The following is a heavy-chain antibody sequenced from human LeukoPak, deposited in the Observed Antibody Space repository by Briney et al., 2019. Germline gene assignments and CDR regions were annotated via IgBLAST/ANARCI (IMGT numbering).Heavy chain of an antibody. V-gene: IGHV3-23*01. J-gene: IGHJ4*02. D-gene: IGHD3-22*01. CDR1: GFTFSSYA. CDR2: ISGSGGST. Sequence: TGGSLRLPCAASGFTFSSYAMSWVRQAPGKGLEWVSAISGSGGSTYYADSVKGRFTISRDNSKNTLYLQMNSLRAEDTAVYYCAKSYDSSGPTIDYWGQGTLVTVSS. CDR3: AKSYDSSGPTIDY.